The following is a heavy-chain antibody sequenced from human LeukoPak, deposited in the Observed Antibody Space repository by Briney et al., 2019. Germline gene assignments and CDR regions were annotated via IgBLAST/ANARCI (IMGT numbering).Heavy chain of an antibody. CDR1: GYNFRSYG. V-gene: IGHV1-18*01. J-gene: IGHJ1*01. CDR2: ISAYNGNT. CDR3: ARGNYLHH. Sequence: ASVKVSCKASGYNFRSYGISWVRQAPGQGLEWMGWISAYNGNTNYLQKFQGRVTMTTDTSTGTAYLELRSLRSDDTAVYYCARGNYLHHWGQGTLVTVSS.